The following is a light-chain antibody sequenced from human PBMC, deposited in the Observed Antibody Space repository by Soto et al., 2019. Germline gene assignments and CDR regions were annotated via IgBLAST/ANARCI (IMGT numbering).Light chain of an antibody. J-gene: IGKJ2*01. Sequence: DIQMTQSPSTLSASVGDRVTITCRASQSISTWLAWDQQKPGKAPNLLIYKAASLQTGAPSRFSGSGSGTEFTLTISSLQPDDFATYYCQQYKTFHYSCGQGTELEIK. CDR3: QQYKTFHYS. CDR1: QSISTW. CDR2: KAA. V-gene: IGKV1-5*03.